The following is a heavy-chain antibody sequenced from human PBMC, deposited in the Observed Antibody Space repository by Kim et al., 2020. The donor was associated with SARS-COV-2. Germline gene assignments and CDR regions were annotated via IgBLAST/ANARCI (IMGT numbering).Heavy chain of an antibody. CDR1: GDSISSGAYY. CDR2: IYTSGSA. V-gene: IGHV4-61*02. CDR3: SRVGVGGSYSDY. Sequence: SETLSLTCRVSGDSISSGAYYWSWVRQPAGKGLEWIGRIYTSGSANYNPSLESRVTISVDTSKNQFSLKVSSVTTADTAVYYCSRVGVGGSYSDYWGQGTLVTVSS. J-gene: IGHJ4*02. D-gene: IGHD1-26*01.